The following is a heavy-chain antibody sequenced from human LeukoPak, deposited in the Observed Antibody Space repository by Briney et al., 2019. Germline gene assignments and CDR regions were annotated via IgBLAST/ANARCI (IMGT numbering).Heavy chain of an antibody. V-gene: IGHV4-34*01. CDR2: INHSGST. CDR1: GGSFSGYY. D-gene: IGHD2-21*02. CDR3: AGGRLVVVTAKDNYFDY. J-gene: IGHJ4*02. Sequence: SETLSLTCAVYGGSFSGYYWSWIRQPPGKGLEWIGEINHSGSTNYNPSLKSRVTISVDTSKNQFSLKLSSVTAADTAVYYCAGGRLVVVTAKDNYFDYWGQGTLVTVSS.